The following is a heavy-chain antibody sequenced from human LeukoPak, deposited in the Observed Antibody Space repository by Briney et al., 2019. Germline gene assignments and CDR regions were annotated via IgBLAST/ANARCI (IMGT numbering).Heavy chain of an antibody. D-gene: IGHD2-21*01. Sequence: SETLSLTCAVYGGSFSGYYWSWIRQPPGKGLEWIGEINHSGSTNYNPSLKSRVTMSVDTSKNQFSLKLNSVTAADTAVYYCARAVGDNRAFDIWGQGTVVTVSS. V-gene: IGHV4-34*01. CDR3: ARAVGDNRAFDI. J-gene: IGHJ3*02. CDR1: GGSFSGYY. CDR2: INHSGST.